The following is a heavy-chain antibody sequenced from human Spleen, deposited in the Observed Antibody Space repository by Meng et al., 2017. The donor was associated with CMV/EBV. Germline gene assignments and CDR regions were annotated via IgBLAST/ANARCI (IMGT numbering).Heavy chain of an antibody. CDR2: ISSSSSYI. V-gene: IGHV3-21*01. CDR3: ARIRRGDCSGGSCYGSIDY. CDR1: GFTFSSYS. D-gene: IGHD2-15*01. Sequence: GESLKISRAASGFTFSSYSMNWVRQAPGKGLEWVSSISSSSSYIYYADSVKGRFTISRDNAKNSLYLQMNSLRAEDTAVYYCARIRRGDCSGGSCYGSIDYWGQGTLVTVSS. J-gene: IGHJ4*02.